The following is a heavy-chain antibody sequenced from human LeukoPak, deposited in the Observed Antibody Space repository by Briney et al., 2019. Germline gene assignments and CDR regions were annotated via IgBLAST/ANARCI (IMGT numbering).Heavy chain of an antibody. J-gene: IGHJ4*02. CDR2: IYYSGST. V-gene: IGHV4-39*07. CDR1: GGSISSSSYY. D-gene: IGHD3-10*01. CDR3: ARSRAGVH. Sequence: SETLSLTCTVSGGSISSSSYYWGWIRQPPGKGLEWIGSIYYSGSTYYNPSLKSRVTISVDTSKNQFSLKLSSVTAADTAVYYCARSRAGVHWGQGTLVTVSS.